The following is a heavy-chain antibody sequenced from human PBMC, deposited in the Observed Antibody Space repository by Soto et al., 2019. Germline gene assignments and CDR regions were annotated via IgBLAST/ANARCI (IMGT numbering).Heavy chain of an antibody. CDR3: ARAKEWLLDY. V-gene: IGHV4-59*01. Sequence: SETLSLTCTVSGGSISSYYWSWIRQPPGKGLEWIGYIYYSGGTNYNPSLKSRVTISVDTSKNQFSLKLSSVTAADTAVYYCARAKEWLLDYWGQGTLVTVSS. D-gene: IGHD3-3*01. CDR1: GGSISSYY. J-gene: IGHJ4*02. CDR2: IYYSGGT.